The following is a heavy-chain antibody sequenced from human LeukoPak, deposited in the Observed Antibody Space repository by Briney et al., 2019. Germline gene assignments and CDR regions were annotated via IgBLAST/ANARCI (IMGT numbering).Heavy chain of an antibody. CDR1: GGSINNYY. V-gene: IGHV4-59*01. J-gene: IGHJ3*02. Sequence: SETLSLTCTVSGGSINNYYWSWIRQPPGKGLEWIGYIYYSGSTNYNPSLKSRVTISVDTSKNQFSLKLSSVTAADTAVYYCARADFATSAGDAFDIWGQGTMVTVSS. CDR2: IYYSGST. CDR3: ARADFATSAGDAFDI. D-gene: IGHD6-13*01.